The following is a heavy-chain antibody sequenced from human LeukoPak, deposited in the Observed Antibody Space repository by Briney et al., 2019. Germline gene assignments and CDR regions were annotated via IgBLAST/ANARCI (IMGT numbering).Heavy chain of an antibody. J-gene: IGHJ4*02. CDR3: ARSGYYYDSSGYYQMDY. D-gene: IGHD3-22*01. V-gene: IGHV1-8*03. Sequence: ASVEVSCKASGYTFTSYDINWVRQATGQGLEWMGWMNPNSGNTGYAQKFQGRVTITRNTSISTAYMELSSLRSEDTAVYYCARSGYYYDSSGYYQMDYWGQGTLATVSS. CDR2: MNPNSGNT. CDR1: GYTFTSYD.